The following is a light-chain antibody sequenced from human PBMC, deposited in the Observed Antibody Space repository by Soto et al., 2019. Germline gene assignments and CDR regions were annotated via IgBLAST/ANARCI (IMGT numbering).Light chain of an antibody. CDR1: DSNIGNNY. CDR2: DNN. Sequence: QSVLTQPPSVSAAPGQRVSISCSGSDSNIGNNYISWYRQVPGTAPKVVIYDNNKRPSWIPDRFSASKSGTSSTLAITGLRTVDEAFYYCGTWDSSLTSWVFGGGTKVTVL. CDR3: GTWDSSLTSWV. J-gene: IGLJ3*02. V-gene: IGLV1-51*01.